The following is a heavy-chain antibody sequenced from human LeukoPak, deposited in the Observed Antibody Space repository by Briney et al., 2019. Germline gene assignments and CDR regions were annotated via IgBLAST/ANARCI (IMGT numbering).Heavy chain of an antibody. V-gene: IGHV3-9*01. D-gene: IGHD6-6*01. J-gene: IGHJ4*02. CDR2: ISWNSGSI. CDR3: IGSSSSGQPY. CDR1: GFTFDDYA. Sequence: GGSLRLSCAASGFTFDDYAMHWVRQAPGKGLEWVSGISWNSGSIGYADSVKGRFTISRDNAKNSLYLQMNSLRAEDSALYYCIGSSSSGQPYWGQGTLVTLSS.